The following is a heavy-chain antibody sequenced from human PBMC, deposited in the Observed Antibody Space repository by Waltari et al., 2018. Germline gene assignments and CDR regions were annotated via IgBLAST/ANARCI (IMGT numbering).Heavy chain of an antibody. J-gene: IGHJ4*02. CDR3: AKNGEYSSSPEANFDY. D-gene: IGHD6-6*01. CDR2: ISGSGGST. V-gene: IGHV3-23*01. CDR1: GFTFSSYA. Sequence: EVQLLESGGGLVQPGGSLRLSCAASGFTFSSYAMSWVRQAPGKGLEWVSAISGSGGSTYYADSVKGRFTISRDNSKNTLYLQMNSLRAEDTAVYYCAKNGEYSSSPEANFDYWGQGTLVTVSS.